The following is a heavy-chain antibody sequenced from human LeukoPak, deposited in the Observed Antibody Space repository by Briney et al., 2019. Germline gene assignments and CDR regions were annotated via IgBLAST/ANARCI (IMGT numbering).Heavy chain of an antibody. CDR1: GDSVSSNSAA. CDR2: TYYRSKWYN. V-gene: IGHV6-1*01. D-gene: IGHD6-19*01. CDR3: ARRYSSGWSYYYGLDV. J-gene: IGHJ6*02. Sequence: SQTLSLTCAISGDSVSSNSAAWNWIRQSPSRGLEWLGRTYYRSKWYNDYELSVKSRLTINPDTSKNQVSLQLSSVTPEDTAVYYCARRYSSGWSYYYGLDVWGQGSTVTVSS.